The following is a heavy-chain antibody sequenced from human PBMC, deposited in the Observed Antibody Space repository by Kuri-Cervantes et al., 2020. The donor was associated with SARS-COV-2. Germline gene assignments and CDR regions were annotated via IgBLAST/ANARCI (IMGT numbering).Heavy chain of an antibody. D-gene: IGHD3-10*01. CDR3: ARWKGTGHGSGTVPYYGMDV. J-gene: IGHJ6*02. CDR2: INHSGST. CDR1: GGSFSGYY. V-gene: IGHV4-34*01. Sequence: ESLKISCAVYGGSFSGYYWSWIRQPPGEGLEWIGEINHSGSTNYNPSLKSRVTISVDTSKNQFSLKLSSVTAADTAVYYCARWKGTGHGSGTVPYYGMDVWGQGTTVTVSS.